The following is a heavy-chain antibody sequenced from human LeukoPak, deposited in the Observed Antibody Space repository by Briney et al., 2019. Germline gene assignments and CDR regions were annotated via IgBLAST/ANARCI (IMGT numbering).Heavy chain of an antibody. CDR3: ASSPSSGYFDCYYYYMDV. Sequence: GGSLRLSCAASGITFSSYATHWVRQAPGKGLEWVAVISYDGSNKYYADSVKGRFTISRDNSKNTLYLQMNSLRAEDTAVYYCASSPSSGYFDCYYYYMDVWGKGTTVTVSS. CDR2: ISYDGSNK. V-gene: IGHV3-30*04. J-gene: IGHJ6*03. D-gene: IGHD6-13*01. CDR1: GITFSSYA.